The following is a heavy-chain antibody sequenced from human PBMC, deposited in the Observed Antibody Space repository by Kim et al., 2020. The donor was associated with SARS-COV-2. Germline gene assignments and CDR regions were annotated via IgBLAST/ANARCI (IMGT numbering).Heavy chain of an antibody. CDR3: ARVRLVPNVGFDY. Sequence: AQKLQGRVTMTTDTSTSTDYMELRSLRSDDTAVYYCARVRLVPNVGFDYWGQGTLVTVSS. J-gene: IGHJ4*02. V-gene: IGHV1-18*01. D-gene: IGHD6-19*01.